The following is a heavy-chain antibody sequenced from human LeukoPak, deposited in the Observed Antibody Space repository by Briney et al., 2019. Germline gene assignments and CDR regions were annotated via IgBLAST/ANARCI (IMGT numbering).Heavy chain of an antibody. V-gene: IGHV3-7*01. Sequence: GGSLRLSRAASGFTFSSYWMSWVRQAPGKGLEWVANIKQDGSEKYYVDSVKGRFTISRDNAKNSLYLQMNSLRAEDTAVYYCARDVALSGYDYVWGSPFDYWGQGTLVTVSS. CDR2: IKQDGSEK. D-gene: IGHD3-16*01. J-gene: IGHJ4*02. CDR3: ARDVALSGYDYVWGSPFDY. CDR1: GFTFSSYW.